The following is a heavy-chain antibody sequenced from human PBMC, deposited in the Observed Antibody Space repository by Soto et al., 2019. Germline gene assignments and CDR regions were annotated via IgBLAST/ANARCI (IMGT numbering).Heavy chain of an antibody. CDR2: IYHSVNT. V-gene: IGHV4-30-2*01. CDR3: ARGDILTGYYTVFDY. J-gene: IGHJ4*02. D-gene: IGHD3-9*01. CDR1: GGSISSGDYS. Sequence: SETLSLTCAVSGGSISSGDYSWSWIRQPPGKGLEWLGSIYHSVNTYFNPSLKSRVTISVDRSKNQFSLKLSSVTAADTAVYYCARGDILTGYYTVFDYWGQGTLVTVSS.